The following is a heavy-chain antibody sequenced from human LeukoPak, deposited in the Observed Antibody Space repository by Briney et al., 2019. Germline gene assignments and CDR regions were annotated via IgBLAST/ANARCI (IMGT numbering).Heavy chain of an antibody. CDR2: ISSSNTI. V-gene: IGHV3-48*04. CDR1: GFAFSSYA. J-gene: IGHJ4*02. CDR3: ARGSILITFGGLIV. D-gene: IGHD3-16*02. Sequence: PGGSLRLSCAASGFAFSSYAMSWVRQAPGKGLEWLSYISSSNTIYSADSVKGRFTISRDNAKNSLYLQMNSLRAEDTAVYYCARGSILITFGGLIVWGQGTLVTVSS.